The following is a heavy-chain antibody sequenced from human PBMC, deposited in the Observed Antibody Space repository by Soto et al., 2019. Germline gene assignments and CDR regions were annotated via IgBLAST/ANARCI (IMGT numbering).Heavy chain of an antibody. D-gene: IGHD6-13*01. CDR1: GYSFTSYW. J-gene: IGHJ6*02. CDR2: IDPSDSYT. CDR3: ARGPRYSSSWFYYYYGMDV. Sequence: GESLKISCKGSGYSFTSYWISWVRQMPGKGLEWMGRIDPSDSYTNYSPSFQGHVTISADKSISTAYLQWSSLKASDTAMYYCARGPRYSSSWFYYYYGMDVWGQGTTVTV. V-gene: IGHV5-10-1*01.